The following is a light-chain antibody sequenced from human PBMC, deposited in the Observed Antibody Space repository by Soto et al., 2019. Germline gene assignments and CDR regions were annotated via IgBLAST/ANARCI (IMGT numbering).Light chain of an antibody. V-gene: IGLV2-14*01. CDR2: EVN. CDR1: SSDCGGYDY. CDR3: SSYSISTADI. J-gene: IGLJ1*01. Sequence: QSPLTQPATVSGAPGQSITISRPGTSSDCGGYDYVSWYQLHPGKAPKLMVFEVNNRPSGVSYRFSGSKSGNTASLTISGLQAEDEADYLCSSYSISTADIFGTGTKVTL.